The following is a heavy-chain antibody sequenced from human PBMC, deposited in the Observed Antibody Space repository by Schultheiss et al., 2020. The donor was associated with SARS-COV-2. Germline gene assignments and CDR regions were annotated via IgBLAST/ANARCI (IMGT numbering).Heavy chain of an antibody. J-gene: IGHJ6*02. V-gene: IGHV4-61*01. CDR1: GGSVSSGSYY. CDR2: VYHSGST. CDR3: ARQFGIEAASGIFYYYGMDV. D-gene: IGHD6-13*01. Sequence: SETLSLTCSVSGGSVSSGSYYWTWIRQPPGKGLEWIGFVYHSGSTNYNPSLKSRVTISVDTSKNQFSLKLNSVTAADTAVYFCARQFGIEAASGIFYYYGMDVWGQGTTVTVSS.